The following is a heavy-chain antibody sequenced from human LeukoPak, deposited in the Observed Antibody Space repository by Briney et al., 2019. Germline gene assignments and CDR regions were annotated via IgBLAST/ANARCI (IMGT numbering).Heavy chain of an antibody. CDR3: ARVPRYYMDF. CDR2: IYSGCST. Sequence: GGSLRLSCAASGFTVGSNYMSWVRQAPGKGLEWVSAIYSGCSTYYADSVKGRFTISRDNSKNTLYLQMNSLRAEDTAVYYCARVPRYYMDFWGKGTTVTISS. V-gene: IGHV3-53*01. J-gene: IGHJ6*03. CDR1: GFTVGSNY.